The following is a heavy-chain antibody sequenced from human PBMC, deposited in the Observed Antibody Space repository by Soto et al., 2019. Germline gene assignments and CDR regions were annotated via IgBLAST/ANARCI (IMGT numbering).Heavy chain of an antibody. V-gene: IGHV3-48*03. Sequence: WGSLRLSCSASVFTFSNYAMNWFRQAPGKGLEWVSYISTSGTSIYYANSVKGRFTISRDNAKDSLYLQMSSLRAEDTAVYYCARTSQPFCSSATCEWFDPWGQGTLVTVSS. CDR3: ARTSQPFCSSATCEWFDP. J-gene: IGHJ5*02. CDR2: ISTSGTSI. D-gene: IGHD2-2*01. CDR1: VFTFSNYA.